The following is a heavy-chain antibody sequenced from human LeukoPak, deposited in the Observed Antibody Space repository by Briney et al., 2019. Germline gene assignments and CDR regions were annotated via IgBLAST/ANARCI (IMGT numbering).Heavy chain of an antibody. CDR2: ISGSGGST. CDR3: AKAPQMIVVVIRYFDY. Sequence: PGGSLRLSCAASGFTFSSYAMSWVRQAPGKGLEWVSAISGSGGSTYYADSVKGRFTISRDNSKNTLYLQMNSLRAEDTAVYNCAKAPQMIVVVIRYFDYWGQGTLVTVSS. J-gene: IGHJ4*02. D-gene: IGHD3-22*01. V-gene: IGHV3-23*01. CDR1: GFTFSSYA.